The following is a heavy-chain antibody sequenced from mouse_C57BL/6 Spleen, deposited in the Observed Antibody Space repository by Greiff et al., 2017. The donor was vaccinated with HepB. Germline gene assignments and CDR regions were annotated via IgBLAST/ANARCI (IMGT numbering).Heavy chain of an antibody. D-gene: IGHD1-1*01. J-gene: IGHJ4*01. Sequence: QVTLKECGPGILQSSQTLSLTCSFSGFSLSTSGMGVSWIRQPSGKGLEWLAHIYWDDDKRYNPSLKSRLTISKDTSRNQVFLKITSVDTADTATYYCARIPYYYDAMDYWGQGTSVTVSS. CDR2: IYWDDDK. V-gene: IGHV8-12*01. CDR1: GFSLSTSGMG. CDR3: ARIPYYYDAMDY.